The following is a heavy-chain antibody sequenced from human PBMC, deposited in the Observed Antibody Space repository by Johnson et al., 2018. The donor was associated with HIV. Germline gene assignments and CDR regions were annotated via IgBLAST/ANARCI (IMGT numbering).Heavy chain of an antibody. CDR2: IKQHGSEK. CDR1: GFTVSSNY. V-gene: IGHV3-7*05. Sequence: VQLVETGGGLIQPGGSLRLSCAASGFTVSSNYMSWVRQAPGKGLEWVANIKQHGSEKYYVDSVKGRLTISRDNAKNSLHLQMNGLRAEDTAVYYCARDRVHGGSYYSGAFDIWGQGTMVTVSS. CDR3: ARDRVHGGSYYSGAFDI. J-gene: IGHJ3*02. D-gene: IGHD1-26*01.